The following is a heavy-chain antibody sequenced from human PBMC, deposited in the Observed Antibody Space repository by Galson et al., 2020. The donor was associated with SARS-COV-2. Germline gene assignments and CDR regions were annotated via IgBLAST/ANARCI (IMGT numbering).Heavy chain of an antibody. D-gene: IGHD3-10*01. V-gene: IGHV3-23*01. CDR3: AKEYGSGSSDRYFDL. CDR2: ITNRGGGT. Sequence: GESLKISCAASGFTFSSYGMSWVRQAPGKGLQWVSAITNRGGGTYYADSVKGRFTISRDNSKNTLFLQMSSLRAEDTAVYYCAKEYGSGSSDRYFDLWGRGTLVSVSS. J-gene: IGHJ2*01. CDR1: GFTFSSYG.